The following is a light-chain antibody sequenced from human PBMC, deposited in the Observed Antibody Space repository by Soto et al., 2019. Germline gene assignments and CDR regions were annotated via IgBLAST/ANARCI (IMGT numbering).Light chain of an antibody. CDR3: QQRSNWPT. Sequence: EIVMTHSAPTRDLSXAGGATPSCRASQSVSSNLAWYQQKPGQAPRLLIYDASNRATGIPARFSGSGSGTDFTLTISSLEPEDFAVYYCQQRSNWPTFGPGTKVDIK. V-gene: IGKV3-11*01. CDR1: QSVSSN. CDR2: DAS. J-gene: IGKJ3*01.